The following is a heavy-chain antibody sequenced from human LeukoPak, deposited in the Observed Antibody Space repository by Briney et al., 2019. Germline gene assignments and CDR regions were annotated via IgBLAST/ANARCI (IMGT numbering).Heavy chain of an antibody. CDR1: GYTFTSYG. V-gene: IGHV1-18*01. D-gene: IGHD6-13*01. Sequence: ASVTVSCKASGYTFTSYGISWVRQAPGQGLEWMGWISAYNDNTNYAQKLQGRVTMITKTSASKAYMGQRSRMSGEATVYYCARDAEAAGSWFDPWGQGTLVTVSS. J-gene: IGHJ5*02. CDR3: ARDAEAAGSWFDP. CDR2: ISAYNDNT.